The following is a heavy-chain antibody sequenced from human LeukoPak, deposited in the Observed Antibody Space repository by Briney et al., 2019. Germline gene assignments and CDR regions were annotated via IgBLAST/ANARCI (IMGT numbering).Heavy chain of an antibody. V-gene: IGHV3-48*03. Sequence: GGSLRLSCAASGFTFSSYEMHWVRQAPGKGLEWVSYITSSGTTIYYADSVKGRFTISRDNAKNSLYLQMNSLRAEDTAVYYCARDYSGYMDVWGKGTTVTISS. D-gene: IGHD2-15*01. CDR2: ITSSGTTI. CDR3: ARDYSGYMDV. J-gene: IGHJ6*03. CDR1: GFTFSSYE.